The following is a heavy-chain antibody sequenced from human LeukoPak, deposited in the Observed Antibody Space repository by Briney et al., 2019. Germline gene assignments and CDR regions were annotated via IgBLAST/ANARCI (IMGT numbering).Heavy chain of an antibody. Sequence: RGSLRLSSAAPGFTVTSNYMSWVPQAPRKGLEWVSLTYSGGSTYYADSVKGRFTISRANSKNTLYLQMNSLRTEDTAVYYCARGRGCSSMSCYPDYWGQGTLVTVSS. CDR1: GFTVTSNY. J-gene: IGHJ4*02. CDR2: TYSGGST. D-gene: IGHD2-2*01. CDR3: ARGRGCSSMSCYPDY. V-gene: IGHV3-53*01.